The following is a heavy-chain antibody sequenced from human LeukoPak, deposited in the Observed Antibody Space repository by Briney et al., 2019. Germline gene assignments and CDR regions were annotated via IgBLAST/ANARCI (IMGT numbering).Heavy chain of an antibody. CDR3: AREASYSSSWTWFDP. J-gene: IGHJ5*02. V-gene: IGHV1-2*02. CDR2: INPNSGGT. CDR1: GYTFTGYY. Sequence: ASVKVSCKASGYTFTGYYMHWVRRAPGQGLEWMGWINPNSGGTNYAQKFQGRVTMTRDTSISTAYMELSRLRSDDTAVYYCAREASYSSSWTWFDPWGQGTLVTVSS. D-gene: IGHD6-13*01.